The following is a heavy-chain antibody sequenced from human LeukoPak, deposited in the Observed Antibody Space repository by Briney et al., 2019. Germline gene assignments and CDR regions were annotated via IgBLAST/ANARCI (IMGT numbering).Heavy chain of an antibody. V-gene: IGHV3-66*02. Sequence: GGSLRLSCAASGFIVSNNYMNWVRQAPGKGLEWVSVIYSGGSTYYPDSVKGRFTISRDNSKNTLYLQMNSLRAEDTAVYYCARVHVVRGVISTRVYYMDVWGKGTTVTVSS. CDR3: ARVHVVRGVISTRVYYMDV. CDR2: IYSGGST. J-gene: IGHJ6*03. D-gene: IGHD3-10*01. CDR1: GFIVSNNY.